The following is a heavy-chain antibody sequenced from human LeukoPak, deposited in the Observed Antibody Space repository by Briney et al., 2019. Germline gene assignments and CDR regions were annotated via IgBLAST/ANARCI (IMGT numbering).Heavy chain of an antibody. Sequence: SETLSLTCTVSGGSISSGSYHWSWIRQPAGKGLEWIGRMYNTGSTNYNPSLKSRVTISVDTSKNQFSLKLSSVTAADTAVYYCARVKLNYYDSSTYAFDIWGQGTMVTVSS. J-gene: IGHJ3*02. CDR2: MYNTGST. CDR3: ARVKLNYYDSSTYAFDI. D-gene: IGHD3-22*01. CDR1: GGSISSGSYH. V-gene: IGHV4-61*02.